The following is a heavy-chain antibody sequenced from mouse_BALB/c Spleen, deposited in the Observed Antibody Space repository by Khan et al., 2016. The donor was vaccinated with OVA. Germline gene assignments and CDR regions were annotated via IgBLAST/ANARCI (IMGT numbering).Heavy chain of an antibody. D-gene: IGHD2-4*01. Sequence: QVQLKQSGPGLVQPSQSLSITCTVSGFSLTNYGVHWVRQSPGKGLEWLGVIWSGGSTDYHAAFISRLSISKDTSKSQVFFKMNSLQPNDTAMYYGARNYDYDEGLAYWGQGTLVTVSA. V-gene: IGHV2-2*02. J-gene: IGHJ3*01. CDR2: IWSGGST. CDR3: ARNYDYDEGLAY. CDR1: GFSLTNYG.